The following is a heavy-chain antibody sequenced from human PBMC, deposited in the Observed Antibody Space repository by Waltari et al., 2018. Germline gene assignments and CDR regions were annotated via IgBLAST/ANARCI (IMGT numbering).Heavy chain of an antibody. Sequence: EVQVVESGGGLIQPGGSLRLSCAVSGFIVSSNYMSWVRQAPGKGLEWVSVSYSGGSSYYVGSGKGRFTISRDNSKNTIYLEMNSLRGEDTAVYFCVGHRFGSGSYFDYWGQGTPVTVSS. V-gene: IGHV3-53*01. CDR3: VGHRFGSGSYFDY. J-gene: IGHJ4*02. CDR1: GFIVSSNY. CDR2: SYSGGSS. D-gene: IGHD3-10*01.